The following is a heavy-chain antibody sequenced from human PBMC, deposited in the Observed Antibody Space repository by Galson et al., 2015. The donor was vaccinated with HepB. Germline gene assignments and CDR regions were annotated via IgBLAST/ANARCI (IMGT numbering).Heavy chain of an antibody. D-gene: IGHD5-18*01. CDR3: AKVASIQLWPAYYYYGMDV. CDR1: GFTFSDYY. CDR2: ISSSSSYT. Sequence: SLRLSCAASGFTFSDYYMSWIRQAPGKGLEWVSYISSSSSYTNYADSVKGRFTISRDNSKNTLYLQMNSLRAEDTAVYYCAKVASIQLWPAYYYYGMDVWGQGTTVTVSS. J-gene: IGHJ6*02. V-gene: IGHV3-11*05.